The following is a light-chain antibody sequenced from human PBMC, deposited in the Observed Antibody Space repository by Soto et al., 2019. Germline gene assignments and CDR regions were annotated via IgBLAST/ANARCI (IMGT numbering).Light chain of an antibody. V-gene: IGKV3D-15*01. CDR2: DAA. CDR3: QQYNNWYPST. Sequence: ENVLTQSPGTLSLSPGERAALSCRASQSVSSDYLAWYQQKPGQPPSHLIYDAATRAISIPDRCSGSGSGTEFTLTISGLLSEDFAVNYCQQYNNWYPSTFGQGTRREIK. CDR1: QSVSSD. J-gene: IGKJ5*01.